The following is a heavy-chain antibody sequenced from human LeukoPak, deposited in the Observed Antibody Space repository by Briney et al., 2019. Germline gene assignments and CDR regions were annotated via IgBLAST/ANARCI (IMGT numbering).Heavy chain of an antibody. CDR1: AGSISSYY. CDR2: IYTSGST. CDR3: ARERDYYDSSGYFNWFDP. V-gene: IGHV4-4*07. J-gene: IGHJ5*02. D-gene: IGHD3-22*01. Sequence: SETLSLTCTVSAGSISSYYWSWIRQPAGKGLEWIGRIYTSGSTNYNPSLKSRVTMSVDTSKNQFSLKLSSVTAADTAVYYCARERDYYDSSGYFNWFDPWGQGTLVTVSS.